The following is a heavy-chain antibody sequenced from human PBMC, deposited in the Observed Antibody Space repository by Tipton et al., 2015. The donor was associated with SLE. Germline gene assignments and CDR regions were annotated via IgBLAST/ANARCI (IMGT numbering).Heavy chain of an antibody. V-gene: IGHV3-30*04. J-gene: IGHJ4*02. D-gene: IGHD2-2*02. CDR3: ARDAGYCSSTSCYTGDY. CDR2: ISYDGSNK. Sequence: SLRLSCAASGFTFSSYAMHWVRQAPGKGLEWVAFISYDGSNKYYADSVKGRFTISRDNSKNTLYLQMNSLRAEDTAVYYCARDAGYCSSTSCYTGDYWGQGTLVTVSS. CDR1: GFTFSSYA.